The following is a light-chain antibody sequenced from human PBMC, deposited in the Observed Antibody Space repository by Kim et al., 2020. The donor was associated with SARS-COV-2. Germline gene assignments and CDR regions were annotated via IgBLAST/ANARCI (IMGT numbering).Light chain of an antibody. CDR3: SAWDASLSGQV. Sequence: RGTISCFGSTSNIGGNEVHWYQQRLPGTAPRPLIYRTNRRPSGVPDRFSASKSGTSASLAISGLRSEDEADYYCSAWDASLSGQVFGTGTKVTVL. V-gene: IGLV1-47*01. J-gene: IGLJ1*01. CDR1: TSNIGGNE. CDR2: RTN.